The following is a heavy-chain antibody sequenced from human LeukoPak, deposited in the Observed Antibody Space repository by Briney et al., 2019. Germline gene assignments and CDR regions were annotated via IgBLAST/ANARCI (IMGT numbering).Heavy chain of an antibody. CDR2: ITSSSSYI. V-gene: IGHV3-21*01. CDR3: AELGITMIGGV. J-gene: IGHJ6*04. D-gene: IGHD3-10*02. Sequence: GGSLRLSCAASGFTLSSYSLNWVRQAPGKGLEWVSSITSSSSYIYYTDSVKGRFTISRDNAKNSLYLQMNSLRAEDTAVYYCAELGITMIGGVWGKGTTVTISS. CDR1: GFTLSSYS.